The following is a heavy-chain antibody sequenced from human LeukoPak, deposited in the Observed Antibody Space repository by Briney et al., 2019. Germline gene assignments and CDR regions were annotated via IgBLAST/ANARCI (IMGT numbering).Heavy chain of an antibody. CDR3: ASFYNTNDALDI. J-gene: IGHJ3*02. CDR1: GYRFTSQY. D-gene: IGHD5-24*01. V-gene: IGHV1-46*01. CDR2: INPTGGST. Sequence: VASVKVSCTASGYRFTSQYVHWVRQAPGQGLEWMGIINPTGGSTRNAQKFQGRFSMTGDTSTSTVYMELSRLRSEDTAVYYCASFYNTNDALDIWGQGTMVTVSS.